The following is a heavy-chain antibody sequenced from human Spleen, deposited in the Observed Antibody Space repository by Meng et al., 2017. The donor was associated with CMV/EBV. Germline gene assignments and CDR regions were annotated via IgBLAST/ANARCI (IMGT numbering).Heavy chain of an antibody. J-gene: IGHJ5*02. Sequence: SVKVSCKASGGTFSSFDISWVRQAPGQGLEWMGGIIPILGVGNYAQKFQGRVTITADKSTSTAYMDLSSLRSEDTAVYYCARLNNDFWSGHYSNGWFDPWGQGTLVTVSS. CDR3: ARLNNDFWSGHYSNGWFDP. CDR2: IIPILGVG. CDR1: GGTFSSFD. V-gene: IGHV1-69*10. D-gene: IGHD3-3*01.